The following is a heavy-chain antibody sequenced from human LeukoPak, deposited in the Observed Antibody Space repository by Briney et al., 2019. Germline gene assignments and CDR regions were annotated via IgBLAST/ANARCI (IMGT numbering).Heavy chain of an antibody. V-gene: IGHV1-2*02. CDR1: GYTFTGYY. D-gene: IGHD2-21*02. Sequence: GASVKVSCEASGYTFTGYYMHWVRQAPGQGLEWMGWINPNSGGTNYAQKFQGRVTMTRDTSISTAYMELSRLRSDDTAVYYCARAINVVVTAISLPYFDYWGQGTLVTVSS. CDR3: ARAINVVVTAISLPYFDY. CDR2: INPNSGGT. J-gene: IGHJ4*02.